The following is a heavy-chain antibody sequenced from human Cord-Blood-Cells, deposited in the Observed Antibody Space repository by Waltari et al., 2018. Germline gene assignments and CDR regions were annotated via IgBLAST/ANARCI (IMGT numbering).Heavy chain of an antibody. CDR2: IYHSGRT. CDR3: ARERDGYCSSTSCNWFDP. D-gene: IGHD2-2*03. Sequence: QVQLQESGPGLVKPSETLSLTCTVSGYSISSGYYWGWIRQPPGKGLEWIGSIYHSGRTYYNPSLKSRVTISVDTSKNQFSLKLSSVTAADTAVYYCARERDGYCSSTSCNWFDPWGQGTLVTVSS. CDR1: GYSISSGYY. J-gene: IGHJ5*02. V-gene: IGHV4-38-2*02.